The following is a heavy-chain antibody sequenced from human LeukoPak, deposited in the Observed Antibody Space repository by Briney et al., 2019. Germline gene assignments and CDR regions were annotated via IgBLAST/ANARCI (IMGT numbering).Heavy chain of an antibody. V-gene: IGHV4-34*01. Sequence: SETLSLTCAVCGGSFSGYYWSWIRRPPGKGLEGMREINHSGSTNYNPTLKSRVTISVDTSKNQFHVKLSSVTAADTAVYYCARGYGSGSYYRYYYYYYGMDVWGQGTTVTVSS. CDR2: INHSGST. J-gene: IGHJ6*02. CDR3: ARGYGSGSYYRYYYYYYGMDV. D-gene: IGHD3-10*01. CDR1: GGSFSGYY.